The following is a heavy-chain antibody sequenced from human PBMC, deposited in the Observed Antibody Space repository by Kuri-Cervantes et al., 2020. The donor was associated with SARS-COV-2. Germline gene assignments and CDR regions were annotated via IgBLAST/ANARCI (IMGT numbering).Heavy chain of an antibody. D-gene: IGHD3-10*01. J-gene: IGHJ6*03. CDR1: GYIFTSYY. Sequence: ASVKVSCKASGYIFTSYYMHWVRQAPGQGLEWMGIINPIGGSTSHAQKFKGRVTMTRDTSTSTVYVDLSSLRSEDTAVYYCARENGGVRGEWGLYYYYYYMDVWGKGTTVTVSS. CDR2: INPIGGST. V-gene: IGHV1-46*03. CDR3: ARENGGVRGEWGLYYYYYYMDV.